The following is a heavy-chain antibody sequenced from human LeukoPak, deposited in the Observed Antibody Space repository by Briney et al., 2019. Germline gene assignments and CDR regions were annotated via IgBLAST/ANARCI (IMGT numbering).Heavy chain of an antibody. CDR1: GGSISSSSYY. Sequence: SETLSLTCTVSGGSISSSSYYWGWIRQPPGKGLEWIGSMYYSGSTYYNPSLKSRVTISVDTSKNQFSLKLSSVTAADTAVYYCASRLYYDSSGYQAFDIWGQGTMVTVSS. V-gene: IGHV4-39*07. J-gene: IGHJ3*02. CDR3: ASRLYYDSSGYQAFDI. D-gene: IGHD3-22*01. CDR2: MYYSGST.